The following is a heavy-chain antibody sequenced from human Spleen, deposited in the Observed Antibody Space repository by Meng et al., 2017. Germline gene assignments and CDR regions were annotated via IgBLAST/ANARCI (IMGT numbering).Heavy chain of an antibody. CDR2: IYPGDSDT. Sequence: KVSCKGSGYSFTSYWIGWVRQRPGKGLEWMGIIYPGDSDTRYSPSFQGQVTISADKSISTAYLQWSSLKASDTAMYYCARGTRYFDWLLFVRAFDIWGQGTMVTVSS. CDR1: GYSFTSYW. CDR3: ARGTRYFDWLLFVRAFDI. V-gene: IGHV5-51*01. D-gene: IGHD3-9*01. J-gene: IGHJ3*02.